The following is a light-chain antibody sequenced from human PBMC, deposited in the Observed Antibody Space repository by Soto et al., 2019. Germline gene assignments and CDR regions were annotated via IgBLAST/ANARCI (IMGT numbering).Light chain of an antibody. CDR2: EVS. CDR1: SSDVGVYNY. J-gene: IGLJ3*02. CDR3: SSYTSSDTWV. Sequence: QSALTQPASVSGSPGQSITISCTGTSSDVGVYNYVSWYQQHPGKAPKLMIYEVSNRPSGVSNRFSGSKSGNTASLTISGLQAEDAADYYCSSYTSSDTWVFGGGTKLTVL. V-gene: IGLV2-14*01.